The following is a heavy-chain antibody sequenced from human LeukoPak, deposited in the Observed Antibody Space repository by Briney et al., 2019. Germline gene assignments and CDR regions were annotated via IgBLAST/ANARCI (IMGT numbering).Heavy chain of an antibody. V-gene: IGHV1-8*01. J-gene: IGHJ4*02. Sequence: ASVKVSCKASGYTFTSYDINWVRQATGQGLEWMGWMNPNSGNTGYAQKFQGRVTMTRNTSISTAYMELSSLRSEDTAVYYCARVKGLWFGEPAVSEYWGQGTLVTVPS. CDR2: MNPNSGNT. CDR1: GYTFTSYD. D-gene: IGHD3-10*01. CDR3: ARVKGLWFGEPAVSEY.